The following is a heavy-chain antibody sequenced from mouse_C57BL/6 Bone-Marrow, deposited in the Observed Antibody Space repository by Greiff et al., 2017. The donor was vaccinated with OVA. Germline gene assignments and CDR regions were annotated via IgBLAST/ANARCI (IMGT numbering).Heavy chain of an antibody. D-gene: IGHD1-1*01. CDR3: AREDLLLRYYYFDY. V-gene: IGHV1-69*01. CDR2: IDPSDSYT. CDR1: GYTFTSYW. Sequence: QVQLQQPGAELVMPGASVKLSCKASGYTFTSYWMHWVKQRPGQGLEWIGEIDPSDSYTNYNQKFKGKSTLTVDKSSSTAYMQLSSLTSEDSAVYYCAREDLLLRYYYFDYWGQGTTLTVSS. J-gene: IGHJ2*01.